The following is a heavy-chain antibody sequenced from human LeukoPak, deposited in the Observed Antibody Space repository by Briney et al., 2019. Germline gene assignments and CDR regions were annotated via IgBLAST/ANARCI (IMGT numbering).Heavy chain of an antibody. Sequence: SETLSLTCPVSAASITTYYWSWIRQPPGKGLEWVGYIFYTGDTSYSPSLKSRVTISPDTSKNQFSLKLRSVTAADTAVYYCARLKMGAYFDLWGRGTLVTVSS. J-gene: IGHJ2*01. D-gene: IGHD3-16*01. CDR1: AASITTYY. CDR3: ARLKMGAYFDL. CDR2: IFYTGDT. V-gene: IGHV4-59*08.